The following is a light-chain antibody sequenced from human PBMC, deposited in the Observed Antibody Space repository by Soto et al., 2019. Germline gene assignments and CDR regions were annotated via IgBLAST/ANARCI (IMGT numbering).Light chain of an antibody. CDR1: QNIRSR. Sequence: DFQMAQSTSTLCSSVGDRVARTCRASQNIRSRLAWVQQKPGKAPKLLIYDASILESGVPQRFSGSGSGTEYALPISKEQTHDLSPSISDPSQLQGAFRRGTKVDIK. CDR2: DAS. J-gene: IGKJ1*01. CDR3: DPSQLQGA. V-gene: IGKV1-5*01.